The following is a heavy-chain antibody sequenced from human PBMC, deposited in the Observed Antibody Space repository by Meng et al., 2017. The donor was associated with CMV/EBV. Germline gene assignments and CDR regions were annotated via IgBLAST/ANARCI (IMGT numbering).Heavy chain of an antibody. CDR2: VYYDGNT. CDR3: ARDRTFYTNSIYYNYGMDI. J-gene: IGHJ6*02. CDR1: GDSTSAYF. D-gene: IGHD5-24*01. V-gene: IGHV4-59*01. Sequence: SETLSLTCTVSGDSTSAYFWSWIRQPPGKPLEWIGYVYYDGNTNYNPSLNSRVTISVDTSRSQFSLRLSSVTAADTAVYYCARDRTFYTNSIYYNYGMDIWGRGTTVTVSS.